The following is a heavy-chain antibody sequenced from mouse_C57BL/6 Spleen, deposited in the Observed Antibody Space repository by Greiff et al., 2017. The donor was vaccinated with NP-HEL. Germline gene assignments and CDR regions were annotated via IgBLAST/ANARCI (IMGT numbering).Heavy chain of an antibody. CDR1: GYTFTDYE. J-gene: IGHJ3*01. CDR3: TRSFYYGSSCGCAY. V-gene: IGHV1-15*01. Sequence: VQLQQSGAELVRPGASVTLSCKASGYTFTDYEMHWVKQTPVHGLEWIGAIDPETGGTAYNQKFKGKAILTADKSSSTAYMELRSLTSEDSAVYYCTRSFYYGSSCGCAYWGQGTLVTVSA. D-gene: IGHD1-1*01. CDR2: IDPETGGT.